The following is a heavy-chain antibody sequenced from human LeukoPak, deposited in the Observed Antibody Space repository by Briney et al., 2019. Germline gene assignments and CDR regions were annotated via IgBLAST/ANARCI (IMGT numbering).Heavy chain of an antibody. CDR2: TSSGSSTI. Sequence: PGGSLRLSCAASGFTFSTYAVHWVRQAPGKGLEWVSYTSSGSSTIYYGDSVKGRFIISRDNAKNSLYLQMNSLRAEDTAVYYCARGEQDMATMSIDFWGQGTRVTVSS. J-gene: IGHJ4*02. V-gene: IGHV3-48*01. CDR3: ARGEQDMATMSIDF. D-gene: IGHD5-24*01. CDR1: GFTFSTYA.